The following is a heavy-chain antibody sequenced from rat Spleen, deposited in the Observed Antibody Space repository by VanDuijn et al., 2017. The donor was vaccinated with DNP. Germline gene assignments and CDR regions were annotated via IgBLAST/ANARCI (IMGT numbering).Heavy chain of an antibody. V-gene: IGHV5-7*01. CDR2: ISYDGSST. D-gene: IGHD5-1*01. CDR1: GFTFSDYN. CDR3: ARRVLTGHWYFDF. Sequence: EVQLVESGGGLVQPGRSLKLSCAASGFTFSDYNMAWVRQAPKKGLEWVATISYDGSSTYYRDSVKGRFTISRDNAKSTLYLQMDSLRSEDTATYYCARRVLTGHWYFDFWGPGTMVTVSS. J-gene: IGHJ1*01.